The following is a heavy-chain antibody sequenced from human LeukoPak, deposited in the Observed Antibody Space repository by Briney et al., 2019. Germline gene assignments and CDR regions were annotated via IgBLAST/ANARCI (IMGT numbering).Heavy chain of an antibody. J-gene: IGHJ4*02. Sequence: SETLSLTCAVYGGSSSGYYWSWIRQPPGKGLEWIGEINHSGSTNYNPSLKSRVTISVDTSKNQFSLKLSSVTAADTAVYYCARGAQRRWLQPRSYYFDYWGQGTLVTVSS. V-gene: IGHV4-34*01. CDR3: ARGAQRRWLQPRSYYFDY. CDR2: INHSGST. D-gene: IGHD5-24*01. CDR1: GGSSSGYY.